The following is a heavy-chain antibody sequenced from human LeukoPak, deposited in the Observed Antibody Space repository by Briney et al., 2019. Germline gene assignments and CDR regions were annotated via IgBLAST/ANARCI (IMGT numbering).Heavy chain of an antibody. J-gene: IGHJ4*02. V-gene: IGHV4-31*03. CDR1: GXSISSGGYY. D-gene: IGHD7-27*01. CDR2: IYYSGST. Sequence: SETLSLTCTVSGXSISSGGYYWSWIRQHPGKGLEWIGYIYYSGSTYYNPSLKSRVTISVDTSKNQFSLKLSSVTAADTAVYYCARGRLGAVHYFDYWGQGTLVTVSS. CDR3: ARGRLGAVHYFDY.